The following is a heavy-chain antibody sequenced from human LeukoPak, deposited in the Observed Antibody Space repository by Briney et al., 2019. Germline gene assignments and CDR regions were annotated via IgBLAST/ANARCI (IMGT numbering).Heavy chain of an antibody. D-gene: IGHD3-9*01. V-gene: IGHV1-2*02. CDR2: INPNSGGT. J-gene: IGHJ6*02. CDR1: GYTFTGYY. CDR3: ARGIRSGTLTGYIYGMDV. Sequence: ASVKVSCKASGYTFTGYYMHWVRQAPGQGLEWMGWINPNSGGTNYAQKFQGRVTMTRDTSISTAYMELSRLRSDDTAVYYCARGIRSGTLTGYIYGMDVWGQGTTVTVSS.